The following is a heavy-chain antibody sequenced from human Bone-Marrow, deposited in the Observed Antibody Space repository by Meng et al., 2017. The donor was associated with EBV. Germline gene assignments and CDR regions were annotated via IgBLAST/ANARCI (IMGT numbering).Heavy chain of an antibody. D-gene: IGHD6-6*01. J-gene: IGHJ4*02. CDR3: EHLIAARPFDY. CDR1: GCSLRARGVG. V-gene: IGHV2-5*02. CDR2: IYWDDDK. Sequence: IALKQSGPPPVTPTQSLPLTCTISGCSLRARGVGVVWIRQPSRKTLVWLAVIYWDDDKCYSPSLQSRLTITKDTSKKQVVLTMTNMDPVDAATYYCEHLIAARPFDYWGQGTLVTVSS.